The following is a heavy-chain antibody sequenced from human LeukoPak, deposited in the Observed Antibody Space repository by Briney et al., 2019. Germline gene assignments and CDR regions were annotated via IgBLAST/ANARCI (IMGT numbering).Heavy chain of an antibody. CDR3: ARDWDYSNYNSPTFYYMDV. CDR2: IYTSGST. J-gene: IGHJ6*03. D-gene: IGHD4-11*01. Sequence: SETLSLTCTVSGGSISSYYWSWIRQPAGKGLEWIGRIYTSGSTNYNPSLKSRVTMSVDTSKNQFSLKLSSVTAADTAVYYCARDWDYSNYNSPTFYYMDVWGKGTTVTVSS. V-gene: IGHV4-4*07. CDR1: GGSISSYY.